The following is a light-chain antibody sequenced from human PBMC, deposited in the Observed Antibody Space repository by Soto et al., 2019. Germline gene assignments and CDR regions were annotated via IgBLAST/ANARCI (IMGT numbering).Light chain of an antibody. CDR2: DAS. CDR1: QSISSW. V-gene: IGKV1-5*01. Sequence: DIQMTQSPSTLSASVGDRVTITCRASQSISSWLAWYQQKPGKAPKLLIYDASSLESGVPSRFSGSGSGTEFTLTISSLQPDDVATYYCQHYNSYLFTFGPGTKVDIK. J-gene: IGKJ3*01. CDR3: QHYNSYLFT.